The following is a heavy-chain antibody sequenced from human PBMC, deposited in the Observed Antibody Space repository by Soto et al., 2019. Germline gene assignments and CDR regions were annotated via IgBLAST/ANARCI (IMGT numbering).Heavy chain of an antibody. J-gene: IGHJ4*02. CDR3: ARDTCVDAAMAPDC. V-gene: IGHV1-46*01. Sequence: QVQLVQSGAEVKKPGASVNVSCRASGYTFTNHYIHWVRQAPGQGLEWVGIINPNGGSTSYAHSFQGRVTMTRDTSTSTVYMEMSSLRSDDTAVFFCARDTCVDAAMAPDCWGQGPLVTASS. CDR1: GYTFTNHY. D-gene: IGHD5-18*01. CDR2: INPNGGST.